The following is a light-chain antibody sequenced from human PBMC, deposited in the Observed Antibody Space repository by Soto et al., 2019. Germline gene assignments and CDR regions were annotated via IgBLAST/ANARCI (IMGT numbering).Light chain of an antibody. Sequence: DIQMTQSPSSLFASVGDRVIITCRASQSISSYLNWYQQKPGKAPKLLIYAASSLQSGVPSRFSGSGSGTDFTLTISSLQPEDFATYYCQQSYSTPWTFGQGTKVEIK. J-gene: IGKJ1*01. CDR1: QSISSY. CDR3: QQSYSTPWT. V-gene: IGKV1-39*01. CDR2: AAS.